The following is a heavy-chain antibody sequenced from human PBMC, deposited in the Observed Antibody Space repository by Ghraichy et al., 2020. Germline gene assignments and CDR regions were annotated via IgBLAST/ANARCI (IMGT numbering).Heavy chain of an antibody. J-gene: IGHJ6*02. Sequence: SVKVSCKASGGTFNSYAISWVRQAPGQGLEWMGRIIPILGVANYAQNFQGRVTITADKSTSTAYMEVSSLRSEDTAVYYCARDYPYNWNYGTDVWGQGTTVTVSS. CDR2: IIPILGVA. V-gene: IGHV1-69*04. CDR3: ARDYPYNWNYGTDV. D-gene: IGHD1-20*01. CDR1: GGTFNSYA.